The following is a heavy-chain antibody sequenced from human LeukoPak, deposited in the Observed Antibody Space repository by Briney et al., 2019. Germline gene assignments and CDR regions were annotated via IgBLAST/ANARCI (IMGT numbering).Heavy chain of an antibody. J-gene: IGHJ4*02. CDR3: AREQTPVIHYYFDS. V-gene: IGHV3-7*01. D-gene: IGHD3-16*02. Sequence: GGSLRLSCAASGFSFSSYWMSWVRQAPGKGLEWVANIKQDGSDYYYVDSVKGRFTISRDNAKNSLYLQMNSLRAEDTAVYYCAREQTPVIHYYFDSWGQGTLVTVSS. CDR2: IKQDGSDY. CDR1: GFSFSSYW.